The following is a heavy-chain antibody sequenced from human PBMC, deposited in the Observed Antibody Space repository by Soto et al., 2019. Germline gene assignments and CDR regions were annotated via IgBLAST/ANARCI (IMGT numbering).Heavy chain of an antibody. CDR1: GYTFTSYY. J-gene: IGHJ4*02. V-gene: IGHV1-46*01. D-gene: IGHD6-13*01. CDR2: INPSGGST. Sequence: ASVKVSCKASGYTFTSYYMHWVRQAPGQGLEWMGIINPSGGSTSYAQKFQGRVTMTRDTSTSTVYMELSSLRSEDTAVYYCARVKSGIAAAGSLDYWGQGTLVTVSS. CDR3: ARVKSGIAAAGSLDY.